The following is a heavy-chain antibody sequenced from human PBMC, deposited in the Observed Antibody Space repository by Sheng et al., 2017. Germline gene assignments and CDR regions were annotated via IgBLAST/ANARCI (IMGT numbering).Heavy chain of an antibody. CDR3: AKEYQWFGGSWFDP. CDR1: GFTFQTYA. J-gene: IGHJ5*02. D-gene: IGHD3-10*01. V-gene: IGHV3-23*01. CDR2: ISGRGDRA. Sequence: ESGGGVVQPGRSLRLSCEASGFTFQTYAMSWVRQTPGKGLEWVSTISGRGDRASYADSVKGRSAISRDNSKNTLYLQVNSLRAEDTAIYYCAKEYQWFGGSWFDPWGQGALVTVSS.